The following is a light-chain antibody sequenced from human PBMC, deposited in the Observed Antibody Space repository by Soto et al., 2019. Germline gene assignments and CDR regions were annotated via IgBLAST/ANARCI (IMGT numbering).Light chain of an antibody. V-gene: IGKV3-20*01. CDR3: QQYSTSPIS. CDR1: QVTSRY. J-gene: IGKJ5*01. Sequence: ENVLTQSPGTLSLSPGERATLSCRASQVTSRYLSWYQQRPGQAPRLLIYGASSRATGSPDRFSGSGSGTDVTLTISRLEPEDFAVYYCQQYSTSPISFGQGTRLEIK. CDR2: GAS.